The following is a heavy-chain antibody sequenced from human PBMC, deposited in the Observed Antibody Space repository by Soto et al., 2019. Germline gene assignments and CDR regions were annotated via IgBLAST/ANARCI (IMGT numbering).Heavy chain of an antibody. V-gene: IGHV4-59*01. CDR2: IYYSGST. CDR1: GGSISSYY. Sequence: QVQLQESGPGLVKPSETLSLTCTASGGSISSYYWNWIRQPPGKGLEWIGYIYYSGSTSYNPSLSRRVTISLVTSKNQSSLKLSSVAAADTAVYDCAREHYYSYYYVDVWGKGTAVTVSS. CDR3: AREHYYSYYYVDV. J-gene: IGHJ6*03.